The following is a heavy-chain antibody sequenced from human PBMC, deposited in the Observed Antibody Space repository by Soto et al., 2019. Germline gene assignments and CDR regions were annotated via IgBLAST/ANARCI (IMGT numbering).Heavy chain of an antibody. D-gene: IGHD5-18*01. V-gene: IGHV4-31*03. CDR1: GGSISSGGYY. Sequence: SETLSLTCTVSGGSISSGGYYWSWIRQHPGKGLEWIGYIYYSWSTYYNPSLKSRVTISVDTSKNQFSLKLSSVTAADTGIYYCAADRGYSYGYFDFWGQGALVTVS. CDR2: IYYSWST. CDR3: AADRGYSYGYFDF. J-gene: IGHJ4*02.